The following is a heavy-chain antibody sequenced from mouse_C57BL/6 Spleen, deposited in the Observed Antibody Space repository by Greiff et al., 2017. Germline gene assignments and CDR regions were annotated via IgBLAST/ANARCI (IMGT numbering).Heavy chain of an antibody. Sequence: QVQLQQPGAELVMPGASVKLSCKASGYTFTSYWMHWVKQRPGQGLEWIGEIDPSDSYTNYNQKFKGKSTLTVDKSSSTAYMQLSSLTSEDSAVYYCARGAPLAWFAYWGQGTLVTVSA. D-gene: IGHD6-1*01. CDR3: ARGAPLAWFAY. CDR2: IDPSDSYT. V-gene: IGHV1-69*01. J-gene: IGHJ3*01. CDR1: GYTFTSYW.